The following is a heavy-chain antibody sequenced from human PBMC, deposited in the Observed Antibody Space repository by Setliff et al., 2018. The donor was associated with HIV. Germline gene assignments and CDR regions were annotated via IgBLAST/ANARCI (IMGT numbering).Heavy chain of an antibody. CDR2: IYYSGST. Sequence: PSETLSLTCTVSGGSISSSSYYWGWIRQPTGKGLEWIGNIYYSGSTYCNPSLQSRVTIFVDTSKNQFSLKLSSVTAADTAVYYCVRGNPDYDILTGYWSYYFDYWGQGTLVTVSS. CDR3: VRGNPDYDILTGYWSYYFDY. CDR1: GGSISSSSYY. V-gene: IGHV4-39*01. J-gene: IGHJ4*02. D-gene: IGHD3-9*01.